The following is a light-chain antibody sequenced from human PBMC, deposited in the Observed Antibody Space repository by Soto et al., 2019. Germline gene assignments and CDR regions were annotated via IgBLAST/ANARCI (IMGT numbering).Light chain of an antibody. CDR1: QSISSY. V-gene: IGKV1-39*01. Sequence: DIQMTQSPSSLSASVGDRVTITCRASQSISSYLNWYQQKPGKAPKLLIYAASSLQSGVPSRFSGSGSGTDFTLTISCLQSEDFATYYCQQSDTYPLTFGQGTRLEIK. CDR3: QQSDTYPLT. CDR2: AAS. J-gene: IGKJ5*01.